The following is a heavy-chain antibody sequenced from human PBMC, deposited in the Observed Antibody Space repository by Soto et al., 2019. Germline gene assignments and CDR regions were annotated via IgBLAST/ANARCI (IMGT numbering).Heavy chain of an antibody. CDR2: IYPGDSDT. CDR1: GYSFTSYW. D-gene: IGHD3-3*01. Sequence: PGEALKISCKGSGYSFTSYWIGWVRQMPGKGLEWMGTIYPGDSDTRYSPSFQGQVTISADKSISTAYLQWSSLKASDTAMYYCARRVGVPSTSRFYYYYYYMDVWGKGTTVTVSS. V-gene: IGHV5-51*01. J-gene: IGHJ6*03. CDR3: ARRVGVPSTSRFYYYYYYMDV.